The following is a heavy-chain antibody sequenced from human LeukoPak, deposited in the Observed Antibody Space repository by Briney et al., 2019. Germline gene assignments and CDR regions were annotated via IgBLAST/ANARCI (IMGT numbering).Heavy chain of an antibody. Sequence: GGSLRLSCAASGFTFSSYWMSWVRQAPGKGLEWVSGISGSGNNTYYTDTVKGRFTISRDNSKNTLYLQMNSLRAGDTAVYFCAKFGRPAAGTLWGQGTLVTVSS. V-gene: IGHV3-23*01. CDR3: AKFGRPAAGTL. CDR1: GFTFSSYW. CDR2: ISGSGNNT. D-gene: IGHD2-2*01. J-gene: IGHJ4*02.